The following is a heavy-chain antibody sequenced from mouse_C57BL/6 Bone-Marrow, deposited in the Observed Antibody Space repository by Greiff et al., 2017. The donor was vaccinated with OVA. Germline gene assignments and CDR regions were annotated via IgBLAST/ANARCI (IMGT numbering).Heavy chain of an antibody. J-gene: IGHJ4*01. V-gene: IGHV1-7*01. CDR1: GYTFTSYW. Sequence: QVQLQQSGDERAKQGDEVKRSCKASGYTFTSYWMHWVKQRPGQGLEWIGYINPSSGYTKYNQKFKDKATLTADKSSSTAYMQLSSLTYEDSAVYYCGDGYSNYDYAMDYWGQGTSVTVSS. CDR2: INPSSGYT. CDR3: GDGYSNYDYAMDY. D-gene: IGHD2-5*01.